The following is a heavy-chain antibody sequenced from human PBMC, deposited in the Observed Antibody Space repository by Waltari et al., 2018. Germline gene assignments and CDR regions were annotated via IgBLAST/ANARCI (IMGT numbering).Heavy chain of an antibody. J-gene: IGHJ4*02. CDR2: IKSWVSGGTT. D-gene: IGHD2-8*02. Sequence: EVRLVESGGGLVEPGGSLRLSCAGSGFTFGTAWMHWARQAPGKGLEWIGRIKSWVSGGTTEYGAPVKGRFTISRDDSKDTVYLQMNSLKTEDTGVYYCGDFTAFDYWGQGSLVIVSS. CDR1: GFTFGTAW. V-gene: IGHV3-15*01. CDR3: GDFTAFDY.